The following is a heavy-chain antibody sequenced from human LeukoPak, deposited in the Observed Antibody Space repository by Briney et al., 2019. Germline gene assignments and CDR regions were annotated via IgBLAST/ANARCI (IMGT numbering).Heavy chain of an antibody. Sequence: PSETLSLTCAVYGGSFSGYYWSWIRQPPGKGLEWIGEINHRGSTNYNPSLKSRVTMSVDTSKNQFTLKLSSVTAADTAVYYCARGRGAARFVTIEFDYWGQGALVSVSS. CDR2: INHRGST. J-gene: IGHJ4*02. CDR3: ARGRGAARFVTIEFDY. V-gene: IGHV4-34*01. D-gene: IGHD6-6*01. CDR1: GGSFSGYY.